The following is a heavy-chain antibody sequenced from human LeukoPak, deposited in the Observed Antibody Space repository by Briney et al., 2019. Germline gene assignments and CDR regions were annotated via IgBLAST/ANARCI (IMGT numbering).Heavy chain of an antibody. Sequence: GGSLTLPCAASGFTFSSYSMNWVRQAPGKGLEWVSYISSSSSTTYYADSVKGRFTISRDNAKNSLYLQMNSLRAEDTAVYYCARDHSNWEGVDCWGQGTLVIVSS. CDR1: GFTFSSYS. V-gene: IGHV3-48*01. D-gene: IGHD1-26*01. J-gene: IGHJ4*02. CDR2: ISSSSSTT. CDR3: ARDHSNWEGVDC.